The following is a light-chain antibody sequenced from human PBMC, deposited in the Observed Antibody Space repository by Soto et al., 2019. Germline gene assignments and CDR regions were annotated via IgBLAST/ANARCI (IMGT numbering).Light chain of an antibody. V-gene: IGLV3-25*02. J-gene: IGLJ3*02. CDR1: ALPKQY. CDR3: QSADSSGTIGV. CDR2: KDS. Sequence: SYELTQPPSVSVSPGQTARITCSGDALPKQYAYWYQQKPGQAPVLVIYKDSERPSGIPERFSGSSSGTTVTLTISGVQAEDEADYYCQSADSSGTIGVFGGGTKVTGL.